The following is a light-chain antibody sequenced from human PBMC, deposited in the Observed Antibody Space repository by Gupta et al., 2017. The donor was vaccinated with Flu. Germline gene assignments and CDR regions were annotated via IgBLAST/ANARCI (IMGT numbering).Light chain of an antibody. CDR1: KSISRN. CDR3: QQYNNWPLT. J-gene: IGKJ4*01. Sequence: EIVMTESPATLSVSPGKRVTLSCRASKSISRNLAWYQQKPGQGPRLLIYDASARAPGFPARFSGSGSATEFTLTISRMQSEDFAAYYCQQYNNWPLTFGGGTKVEIK. V-gene: IGKV3-15*01. CDR2: DAS.